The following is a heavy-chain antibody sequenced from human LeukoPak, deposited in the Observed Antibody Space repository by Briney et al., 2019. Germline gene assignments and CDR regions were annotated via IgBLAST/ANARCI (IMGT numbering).Heavy chain of an antibody. CDR1: GFTFSTFA. J-gene: IGHJ4*02. D-gene: IGHD6-13*01. CDR3: ATYWKSSSWYFDY. CDR2: IFPSGGEI. V-gene: IGHV3-23*01. Sequence: GGSLRLSCAASGFTFSTFAMVWVRQPPGKGLEWVSSIFPSGGEIHYADSVRGRFTISRDNSKSTLSLQMNSLRAEDTALYYCATYWKSSSWYFDYWGQGTLVTVSS.